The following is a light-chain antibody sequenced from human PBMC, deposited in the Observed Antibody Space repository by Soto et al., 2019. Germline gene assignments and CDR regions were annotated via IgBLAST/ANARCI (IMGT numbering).Light chain of an antibody. Sequence: EIVLPQSPGTLSLSPGARATLACRASQSVSSRYLAWSQQTPGQAPRLLIYGTSHRATGIPDRFSGSGSGTDFTLTINRLEPEDFAVYYCQQYGSSWTFGQGTKVDIK. CDR3: QQYGSSWT. CDR2: GTS. CDR1: QSVSSRY. V-gene: IGKV3-20*01. J-gene: IGKJ1*01.